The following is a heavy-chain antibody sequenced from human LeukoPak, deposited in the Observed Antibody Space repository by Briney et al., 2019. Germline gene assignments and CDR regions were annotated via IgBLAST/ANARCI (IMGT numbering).Heavy chain of an antibody. V-gene: IGHV4-59*01. J-gene: IGHJ6*03. D-gene: IGHD1-14*01. CDR3: ARVYVNRRGYYYYYYMDV. CDR2: IYYSGST. CDR1: GGSISSYY. Sequence: PSETLSLTCTVSGGSISSYYWSWIRQPPGRGLEWIGYIYYSGSTNYNPSLKSRVTISVDTSKNQFSLKLSSVTAADTAVYYCARVYVNRRGYYYYYYMDVWGKGTTVTVSS.